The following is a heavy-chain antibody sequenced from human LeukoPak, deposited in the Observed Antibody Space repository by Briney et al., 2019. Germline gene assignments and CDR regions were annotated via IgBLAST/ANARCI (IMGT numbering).Heavy chain of an antibody. CDR2: ISSGDYI. V-gene: IGHV3-23*01. J-gene: IGHJ4*02. CDR3: AKDPRRYGGGEGF. D-gene: IGHD2-21*01. Sequence: GRSLRLSCAASGFTFSSYEMNWVRQAPGKGLEYISGISSGDYIYYADSVKGRFTISRDNSRNTLYLQMNSLRADDTAVYYCAKDPRRYGGGEGFWGQGTVVTVSS. CDR1: GFTFSSYE.